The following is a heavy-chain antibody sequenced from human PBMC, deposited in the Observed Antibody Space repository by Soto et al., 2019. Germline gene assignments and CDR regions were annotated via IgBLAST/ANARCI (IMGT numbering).Heavy chain of an antibody. D-gene: IGHD3-10*01. Sequence: SGGSLRISCAAPGFTFYSYSISWVRPTPGKGLERGSTLSGSCGNTKYADSVKGQFTISRDISKSTLYLQMNSLRAEDTAVYYCAKDHGTYGPNWIDSWGQGTLVTVSS. CDR3: AKDHGTYGPNWIDS. J-gene: IGHJ5*01. CDR2: LSGSCGNT. CDR1: GFTFYSYS. V-gene: IGHV3-23*01.